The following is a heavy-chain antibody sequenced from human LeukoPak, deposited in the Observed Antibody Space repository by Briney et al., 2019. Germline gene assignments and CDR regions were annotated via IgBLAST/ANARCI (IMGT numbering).Heavy chain of an antibody. J-gene: IGHJ4*02. D-gene: IGHD6-6*01. CDR1: GYTFTGCY. Sequence: ASVKVSCKASGYTFTGCYMHWVRQAPGQGLEWMGWITPNSGGTNYAQKFQGRVTMTRDTSISTAYMELSRLRSDDTAVYYCARTRDIAARPGFDYWGQGTLVTVSS. CDR3: ARTRDIAARPGFDY. CDR2: ITPNSGGT. V-gene: IGHV1-2*02.